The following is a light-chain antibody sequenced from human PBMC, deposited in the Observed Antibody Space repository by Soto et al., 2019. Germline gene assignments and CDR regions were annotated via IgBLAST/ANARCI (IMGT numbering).Light chain of an antibody. J-gene: IGKJ1*01. CDR2: GAS. Sequence: EIVLTQSPGTLSLSPGERATLSCRASQSVSSNYLAWYQRTPGQSPRLLIYGASSRAIDIPNRFSGSGSGTDFTLTITRLEPEDCAVYYCQQDGSSPPTFGPGTKVEI. CDR3: QQDGSSPPT. V-gene: IGKV3-20*01. CDR1: QSVSSNY.